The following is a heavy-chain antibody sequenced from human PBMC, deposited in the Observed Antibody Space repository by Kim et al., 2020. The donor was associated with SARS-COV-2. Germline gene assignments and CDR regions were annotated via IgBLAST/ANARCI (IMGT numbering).Heavy chain of an antibody. CDR2: ISYDGSNK. D-gene: IGHD3-22*01. CDR3: ARGRDSSGYYRY. V-gene: IGHV3-30*04. J-gene: IGHJ4*02. Sequence: GGSLRLSCAASGFTFSSYAMHWVRQAPGKGLEWVAVISYDGSNKYYADSVKGRFTISRDNSKNTLYLQMNSLRAEDTAVYYCARGRDSSGYYRYWGQGTL. CDR1: GFTFSSYA.